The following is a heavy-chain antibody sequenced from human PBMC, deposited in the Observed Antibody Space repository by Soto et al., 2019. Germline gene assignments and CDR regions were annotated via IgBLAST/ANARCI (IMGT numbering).Heavy chain of an antibody. CDR1: GFTFTSSA. D-gene: IGHD3-22*01. J-gene: IGHJ5*02. CDR2: IVVGSGNT. V-gene: IGHV1-58*01. Sequence: SVKVSCEASGFTFTSSAVQWVRQARGQRLEWIGWIVVGSGNTNYAQKFQERVTITRDMSTSTAYMELSSLRSEDTAVYYCAADPTYYYDSSGYYYVGNWFDPWGQGTLVTVSS. CDR3: AADPTYYYDSSGYYYVGNWFDP.